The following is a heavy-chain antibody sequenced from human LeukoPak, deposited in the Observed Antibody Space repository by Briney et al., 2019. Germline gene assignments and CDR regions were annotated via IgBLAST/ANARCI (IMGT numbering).Heavy chain of an antibody. Sequence: GGSLRLSCAASGFTFSSYAMHWVRQAPGKGLEWVAVISYDGSNKYYADSLKGRFTISRDNSKNTLYLQMNSLRGEDTAVYYCARGVENHFASWGQGTLVTVSS. V-gene: IGHV3-30*04. CDR1: GFTFSSYA. CDR2: ISYDGSNK. CDR3: ARGVENHFAS. J-gene: IGHJ4*02.